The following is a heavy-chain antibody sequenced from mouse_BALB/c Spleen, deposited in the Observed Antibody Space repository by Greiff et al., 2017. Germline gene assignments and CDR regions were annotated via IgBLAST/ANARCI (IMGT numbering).Heavy chain of an antibody. V-gene: IGHV14-3*02. Sequence: EVQLQQSGAELVKPGASVKLSCTASGFNINDTYMHWVKQRPEQGLEWIGSIDPANGNTKYDPKFQGKATLTADTSSNTAYLQLISLTSEDTAVYYCARDYDGGVDYWGQGTTLTVSS. CDR1: GFNINDTY. CDR3: ARDYDGGVDY. CDR2: IDPANGNT. J-gene: IGHJ2*01. D-gene: IGHD2-3*01.